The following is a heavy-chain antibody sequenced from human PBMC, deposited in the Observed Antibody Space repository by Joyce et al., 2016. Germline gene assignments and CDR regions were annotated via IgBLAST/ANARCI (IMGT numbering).Heavy chain of an antibody. Sequence: QVQLQESGPGLVKPSETLSLTCGVSGLSFDLHSFWGWIRQPPGKGLEGIGNVYFHGITHYSPSLKSRVTISIDTSKNQFSLNLNSLTAADTAVYFCARRPYNVHTPLGSDWYFDLWGRGTLVTVSS. CDR3: ARRPYNVHTPLGSDWYFDL. CDR2: VYFHGIT. CDR1: GLSFDLHSF. V-gene: IGHV4-38-2*01. D-gene: IGHD5-18*01. J-gene: IGHJ2*01.